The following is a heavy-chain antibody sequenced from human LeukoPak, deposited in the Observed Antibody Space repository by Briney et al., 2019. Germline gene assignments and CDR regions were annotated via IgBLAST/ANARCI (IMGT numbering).Heavy chain of an antibody. CDR3: ARDGGSAYYCYFDY. J-gene: IGHJ4*02. D-gene: IGHD3-3*01. V-gene: IGHV3-23*01. Sequence: GGSLKLSCTTPGYTFTSYAMNWVRQAPGRGLELVSTINCIGDSTYYADCLKGRFTISRDNSKNTLYLQMNSVRAEDAGVYYCARDGGSAYYCYFDYWGQGTLVTVSS. CDR2: INCIGDST. CDR1: GYTFTSYA.